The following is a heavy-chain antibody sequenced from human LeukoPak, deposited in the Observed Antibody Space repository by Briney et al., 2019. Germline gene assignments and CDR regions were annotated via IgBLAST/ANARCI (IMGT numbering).Heavy chain of an antibody. V-gene: IGHV4-34*01. D-gene: IGHD5-12*01. CDR1: GGSFSGYY. J-gene: IGHJ4*02. Sequence: KSSETLSLTCAVYGGSFSGYYWSWIRQPPGKGLEWIGEINHSGSTNYNPSLKSRVTISVDTSKNQFSLKLSSVTAADTAVYYCARVVATKQRGYGYWGQGTLVTVSS. CDR3: ARVVATKQRGYGY. CDR2: INHSGST.